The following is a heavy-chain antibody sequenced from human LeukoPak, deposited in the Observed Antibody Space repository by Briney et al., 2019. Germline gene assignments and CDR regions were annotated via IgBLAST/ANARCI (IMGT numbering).Heavy chain of an antibody. V-gene: IGHV3-7*03. D-gene: IGHD2-2*01. CDR2: VKKDASEK. J-gene: IGHJ4*02. CDR3: ARDRVVVVPAAMVPNFDY. CDR1: GFTFSSYS. Sequence: GGSLRLSCAASGFTFSSYSMNWVRQAPGKGLEWVASVKKDASEKYYVDSVKGRFTISRDNAKNSLYLQMNTLRAEDTAVYYCARDRVVVVPAAMVPNFDYWGQGTLVTVSS.